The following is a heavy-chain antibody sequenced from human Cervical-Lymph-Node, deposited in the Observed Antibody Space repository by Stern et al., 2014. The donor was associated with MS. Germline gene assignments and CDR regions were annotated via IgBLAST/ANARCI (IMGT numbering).Heavy chain of an antibody. J-gene: IGHJ5*02. CDR1: GGTFSSSYA. V-gene: IGHV1-69*09. CDR3: ARGVVSNRAAATLHNLFDP. D-gene: IGHD2-15*01. Sequence: QLVQSGAEVKKPGSSVNVSCKASGGTFSSSYAIPWLRQPPGQGLGWVGRIIPILGLPNYAQKFQGRVTITADTSTSTAYMELSSLRSEDTAVYYCARGVVSNRAAATLHNLFDPWGQGTLVTVSS. CDR2: IIPILGLP.